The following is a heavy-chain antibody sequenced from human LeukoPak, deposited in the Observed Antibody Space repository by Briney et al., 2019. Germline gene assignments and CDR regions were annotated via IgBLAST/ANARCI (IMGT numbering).Heavy chain of an antibody. V-gene: IGHV3-23*01. Sequence: GGSLRLSCAASGFTFSSYAMSWVRQAPGKGLEWVSAISGSGGSTYYADSVKGRFTISRDNSKNTLYLQMNSLRAEDTAVYYCAKDAELWVLRFLNYMDVWGKGTTVTVSS. J-gene: IGHJ6*03. CDR3: AKDAELWVLRFLNYMDV. D-gene: IGHD3-3*01. CDR1: GFTFSSYA. CDR2: ISGSGGST.